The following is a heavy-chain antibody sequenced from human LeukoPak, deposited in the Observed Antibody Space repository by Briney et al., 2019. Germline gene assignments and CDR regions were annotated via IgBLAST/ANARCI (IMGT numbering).Heavy chain of an antibody. D-gene: IGHD4-11*01. V-gene: IGHV4-38-2*01. CDR3: ARFDYSNYVGWFDP. J-gene: IGHJ5*02. CDR2: IYHSGST. Sequence: SETLSLTCAVSGYSISSGYYWGWIRQPPGKGLEWIGSIYHSGSTYYNPSLKSRVTISVDTSKNQFSLRLSSVTAADTAVYYCARFDYSNYVGWFDPWGQGTLVTVSS. CDR1: GYSISSGYY.